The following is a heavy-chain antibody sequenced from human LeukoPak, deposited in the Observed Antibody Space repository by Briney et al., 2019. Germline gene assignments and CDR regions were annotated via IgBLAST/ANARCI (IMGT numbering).Heavy chain of an antibody. D-gene: IGHD1-26*01. CDR2: IKAGGSEK. Sequence: GGSLRLSCATSGFSLSGHWMNWVRQPPGKGLEWVANIKAGGSEKYYVDSVKGRFTISRDDAKRTVDLQMDNLRTEDTAVYYCAYRTNFEYWGQGTLVTVSS. CDR1: GFSLSGHW. J-gene: IGHJ4*02. V-gene: IGHV3-7*05. CDR3: AYRTNFEY.